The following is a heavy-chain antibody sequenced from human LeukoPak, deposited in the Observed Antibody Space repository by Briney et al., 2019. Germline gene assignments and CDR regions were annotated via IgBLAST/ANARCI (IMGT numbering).Heavy chain of an antibody. CDR1: GFTFSDSY. D-gene: IGHD4-23*01. Sequence: GGSLRLSCAASGFTFSDSYMNWIRQAPGKGLEWLSYISSSSSHTNYADSVKGRFTISRDNAKNSLYLQMNSLRAEDTAVYYCARGGGYYFDYWGREPWSPSPQ. V-gene: IGHV3-11*06. CDR3: ARGGGYYFDY. J-gene: IGHJ4*02. CDR2: ISSSSSHT.